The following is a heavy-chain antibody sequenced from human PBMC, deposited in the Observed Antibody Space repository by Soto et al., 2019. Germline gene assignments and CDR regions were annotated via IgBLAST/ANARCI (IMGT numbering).Heavy chain of an antibody. Sequence: QVQLVQSGAEMKKPGSSVRVSCKASGGTFRSHAISWVRQAPGQGLDWMGGFSPISGTTKTAQTFQGRVTFTADESTSTAYMHLSSLRSDDTAVYFCARVSDLSDCLEGPFDHWGQGTLVTVSS. J-gene: IGHJ4*02. CDR3: ARVSDLSDCLEGPFDH. D-gene: IGHD2-21*02. CDR1: GGTFRSHA. CDR2: FSPISGTT. V-gene: IGHV1-69*01.